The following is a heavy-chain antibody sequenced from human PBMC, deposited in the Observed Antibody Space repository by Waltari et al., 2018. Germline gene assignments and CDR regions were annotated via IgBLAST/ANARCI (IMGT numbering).Heavy chain of an antibody. CDR1: GLTFSSLW. V-gene: IGHV3-7*01. D-gene: IGHD5-12*01. CDR2: IKQDGSER. Sequence: EVQLVESGGGLVQPGGSLRLSCAASGLTFSSLWMNWVRQAPGEGLEWVAIIKQDGSERHYVDSVNGRFTISRDNAKNSLYLEMNGLRAEDTAVYYCAGGGGYLHEHWGQGTLVTVSS. CDR3: AGGGGYLHEH. J-gene: IGHJ4*02.